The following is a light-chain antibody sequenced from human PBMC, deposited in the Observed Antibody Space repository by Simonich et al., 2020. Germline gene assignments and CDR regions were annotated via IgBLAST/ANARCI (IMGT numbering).Light chain of an antibody. CDR2: DVS. CDR1: SSDVGGYNY. J-gene: IGLJ2*01. Sequence: QSALTQPASVSGSPGQSITISCTGTSSDVGGYNYVSWYQQHPGKAPKLMIYDVSKPPSGVSNRFFGSKSGNTASLTISGLQAEDEADYYCSSYTSSSTLVFGGGTKLTVL. V-gene: IGLV2-14*01. CDR3: SSYTSSSTLV.